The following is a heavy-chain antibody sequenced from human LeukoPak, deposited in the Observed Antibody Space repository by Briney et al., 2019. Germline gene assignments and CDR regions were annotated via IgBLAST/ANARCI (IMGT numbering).Heavy chain of an antibody. Sequence: GGSLRLSCAASGYTFSSYGMHWVRQGPGKGLEWVAFIRNDGSHKYYADSVKGRFTISRDNSKNTLYLQMNSLRADDTAVYYCAKAGGSSWDPFDYWGQGTLITVSS. CDR2: IRNDGSHK. CDR1: GYTFSSYG. V-gene: IGHV3-30*02. CDR3: AKAGGSSWDPFDY. J-gene: IGHJ4*02. D-gene: IGHD6-13*01.